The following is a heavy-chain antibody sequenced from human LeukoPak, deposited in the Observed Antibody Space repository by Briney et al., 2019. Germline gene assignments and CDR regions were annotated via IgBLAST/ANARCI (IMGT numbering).Heavy chain of an antibody. CDR3: ARDYGGNDSFDY. V-gene: IGHV1-46*01. CDR2: INPSGGST. Sequence: GASVKVSCKTSGYTFIDYYMHWVRQAPGQGLEWMGIINPSGGSTSYAQKFQGRVTLTRDTSTSTVYMELSSLRSEDTAVYYRARDYGGNDSFDYWGQGTLVTVSS. J-gene: IGHJ4*02. D-gene: IGHD4-23*01. CDR1: GYTFIDYY.